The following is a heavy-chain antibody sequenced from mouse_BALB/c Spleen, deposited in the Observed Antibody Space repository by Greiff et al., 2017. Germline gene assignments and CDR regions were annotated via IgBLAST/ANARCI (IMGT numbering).Heavy chain of an antibody. Sequence: VKLVESGPGLVAPSQSLSITCTVSGFSLTSYGVHWVRQPPGKGLEWLGVIWAGGSTNYNSALMSRLSISKDNSKSQVFLKMNSLQTDDTAMYYCARGGYGSSPSYFDVWGAGTTVTVSS. D-gene: IGHD1-1*01. CDR1: GFSLTSYG. V-gene: IGHV2-9*02. J-gene: IGHJ1*01. CDR3: ARGGYGSSPSYFDV. CDR2: IWAGGST.